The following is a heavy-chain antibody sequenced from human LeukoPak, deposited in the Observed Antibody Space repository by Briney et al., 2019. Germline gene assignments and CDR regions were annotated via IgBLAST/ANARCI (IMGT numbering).Heavy chain of an antibody. D-gene: IGHD3-3*01. J-gene: IGHJ5*02. CDR3: AIARSGYFS. CDR2: IKSKSDGETI. Sequence: GGSLSLSCAGCGFTLRNGWVSGLRQARGKGGEWVGRIKSKSDGETIEYAAPVKGRLIISRDDSKNTVYLQMNSPKTEDTAVYYCAIARSGYFSWGQGTLVTVSS. V-gene: IGHV3-15*01. CDR1: GFTLRNGW.